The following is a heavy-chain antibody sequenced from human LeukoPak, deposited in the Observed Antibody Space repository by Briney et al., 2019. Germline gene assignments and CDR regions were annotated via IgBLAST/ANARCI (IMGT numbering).Heavy chain of an antibody. CDR3: ARDLSGARDFDY. Sequence: RQPXXXXVEWIGEIYHSESTNYNPSLKSRVTISVDKSKNQFSLKLSSVTAADTAVYYCARDLSGARDFDYWGQGTLVTVSS. J-gene: IGHJ4*02. D-gene: IGHD4-17*01. CDR2: IYHSEST. V-gene: IGHV4-4*02.